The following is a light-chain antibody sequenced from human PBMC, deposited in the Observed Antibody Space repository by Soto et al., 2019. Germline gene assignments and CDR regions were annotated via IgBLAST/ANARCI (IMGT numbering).Light chain of an antibody. CDR3: QQYTTYPLT. Sequence: DIQMTQSPSSLSASVGDRVTITCRASESISNWLAWYQQKPGKAPKLLIFKASNLERGVPSRFSGSGSGTEFTITINSLQPDDFATYSCQQYTTYPLTFGGGTKVEIK. CDR2: KAS. CDR1: ESISNW. V-gene: IGKV1-5*03. J-gene: IGKJ4*01.